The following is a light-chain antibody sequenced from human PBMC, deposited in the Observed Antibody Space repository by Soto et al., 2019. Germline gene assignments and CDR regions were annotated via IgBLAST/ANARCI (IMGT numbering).Light chain of an antibody. J-gene: IGKJ1*01. CDR3: QQYYSYPS. Sequence: AILMTQSPSSLSASPGDRVTITCRASQGISSYLAWYQQKPGKAPKLLIYAASTLQSGVPSRFSGSGSGTDFTLTISCLQSEDFSTYYFQQYYSYPSFGQGTKVDIK. V-gene: IGKV1-8*01. CDR2: AAS. CDR1: QGISSY.